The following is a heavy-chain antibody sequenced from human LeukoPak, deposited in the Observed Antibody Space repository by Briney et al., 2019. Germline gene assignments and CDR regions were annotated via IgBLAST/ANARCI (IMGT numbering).Heavy chain of an antibody. Sequence: PSETLSLTCTVSGDSISNYYWSWIRQPAGKGLEWIGRIYTSGSTNYNPSLKSRVTMSVDTSKNQFSLKLSSVTAADTAVYYCARLRCSGGSCYGALGMDVWGQGTTVTVSS. CDR1: GDSISNYY. CDR2: IYTSGST. D-gene: IGHD2-15*01. CDR3: ARLRCSGGSCYGALGMDV. V-gene: IGHV4-4*07. J-gene: IGHJ6*02.